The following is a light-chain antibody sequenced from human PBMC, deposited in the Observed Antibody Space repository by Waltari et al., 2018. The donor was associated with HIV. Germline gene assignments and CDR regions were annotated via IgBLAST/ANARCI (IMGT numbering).Light chain of an antibody. V-gene: IGLV2-8*01. J-gene: IGLJ2*01. CDR3: SSYAGSNVV. CDR1: SSDVGGYNY. CDR2: EVM. Sequence: QSALTQPPSASGSPGQSVTISCTGTSSDVGGYNYVSWYQQHPGKAPKPVIYEVMKRPSGVPDRFSGSKSGNTASLTVSGLQAEDEADYYCSSYAGSNVVFGGGTKLTVL.